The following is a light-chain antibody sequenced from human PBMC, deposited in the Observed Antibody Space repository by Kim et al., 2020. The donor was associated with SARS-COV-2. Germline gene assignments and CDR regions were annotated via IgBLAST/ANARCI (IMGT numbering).Light chain of an antibody. Sequence: GQSITMSCSGTNNDVGSHDLVSWYQHHPGTAPQLVIYGDNQRPSGVSSRFSGSKSGNTASLTISGLQPEDEADYYCCSYANGGTWVFGGGTQLTVL. CDR2: GDN. CDR1: NNDVGSHDL. V-gene: IGLV2-23*01. J-gene: IGLJ3*02. CDR3: CSYANGGTWV.